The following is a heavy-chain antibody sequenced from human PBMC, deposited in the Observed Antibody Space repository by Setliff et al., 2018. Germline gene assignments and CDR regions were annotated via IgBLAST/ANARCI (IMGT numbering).Heavy chain of an antibody. D-gene: IGHD3-22*01. CDR2: IGHTGSI. Sequence: SETLSLTCTVSGYSISSGYIWGWIRQPPGKGLEWVGNIGHTGSIHYNPSLKSRVTISVDTSKNQFSLKLSSVTAADTAVYYCARESRYYYDNLGTLDYWGQGTLVTVSS. V-gene: IGHV4-38-2*02. J-gene: IGHJ4*02. CDR3: ARESRYYYDNLGTLDY. CDR1: GYSISSGYI.